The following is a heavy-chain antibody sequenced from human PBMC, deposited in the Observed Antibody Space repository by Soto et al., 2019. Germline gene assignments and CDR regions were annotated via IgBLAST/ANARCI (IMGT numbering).Heavy chain of an antibody. J-gene: IGHJ4*02. CDR2: IDPTDSSS. Sequence: GESLKISCNGSGYNFGGYWISWVRQTPGKGLEWMGRIDPTDSSSNYNPPFEGHVTVSAEKSISTAYLEWSSLKTSDTAIYYCARHGAYTFSENFDFWGQGTLVTVSS. CDR1: GYNFGGYW. D-gene: IGHD3-10*01. V-gene: IGHV5-10-1*01. CDR3: ARHGAYTFSENFDF.